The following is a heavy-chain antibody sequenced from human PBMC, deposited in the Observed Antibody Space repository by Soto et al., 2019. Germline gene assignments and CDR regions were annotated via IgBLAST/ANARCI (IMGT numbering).Heavy chain of an antibody. CDR2: ISYDGSDK. CDR3: VKDRVPGAYGNYYGMDV. D-gene: IGHD5-12*01. J-gene: IGHJ6*02. Sequence: GGSLRLSCRVSGFTFNNSGMHWVRQAPGKGLEWMAVISYDGSDKYYADSVKGRVIISRDNSKNTLNLEMNSLRAEDTAIYYCVKDRVPGAYGNYYGMDVWGQGTTVTSP. V-gene: IGHV3-30*18. CDR1: GFTFNNSG.